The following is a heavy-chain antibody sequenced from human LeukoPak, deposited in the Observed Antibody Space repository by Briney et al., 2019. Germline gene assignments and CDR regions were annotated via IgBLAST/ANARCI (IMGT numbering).Heavy chain of an antibody. V-gene: IGHV4-30-2*01. CDR2: IYRSGST. Sequence: SQTLSLTCDASGGSISSGDYSWTWIRQPPGKGLEWIGFIYRSGSTYYSPSLKSRVTISVDRSKTQFSLELTSVTAADTAVYFCARSRRGYWYFDLWGRGTLVSVSS. D-gene: IGHD3-16*01. CDR1: GGSISSGDYS. J-gene: IGHJ2*01. CDR3: ARSRRGYWYFDL.